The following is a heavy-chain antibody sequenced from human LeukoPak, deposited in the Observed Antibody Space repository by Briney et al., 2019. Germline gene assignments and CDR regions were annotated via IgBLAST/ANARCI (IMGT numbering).Heavy chain of an antibody. V-gene: IGHV3-33*01. CDR2: IWYDGSNK. J-gene: IGHJ6*02. Sequence: PGRSLRLSCAASGFTFSSYGMHWVRQAPGKGLGWVAVIWYDGSNKYYADSVKGRFTISRDNSKNTMYLQMNSLRAEDTAVYYCARSLSYQLLRFYYYYYGMDVWGQGTTVTVSS. CDR1: GFTFSSYG. D-gene: IGHD2-2*01. CDR3: ARSLSYQLLRFYYYYYGMDV.